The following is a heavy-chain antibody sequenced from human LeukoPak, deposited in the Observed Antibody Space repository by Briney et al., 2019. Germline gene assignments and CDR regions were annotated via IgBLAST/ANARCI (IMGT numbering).Heavy chain of an antibody. Sequence: GGSLRLSCAASGFAVSSNYMSWVRRAPGKGLEWVSVIYSGGSTYYADSVKGRFTISRDNSKNTLYLQMNSLRAEDTAVYYCARGGPAAGRFDYWGQGTLVTVSS. J-gene: IGHJ4*02. CDR1: GFAVSSNY. D-gene: IGHD6-13*01. V-gene: IGHV3-66*01. CDR3: ARGGPAAGRFDY. CDR2: IYSGGST.